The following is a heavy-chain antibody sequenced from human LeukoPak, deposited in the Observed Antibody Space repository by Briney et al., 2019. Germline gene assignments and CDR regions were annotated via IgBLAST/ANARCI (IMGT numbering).Heavy chain of an antibody. D-gene: IGHD1-7*01. J-gene: IGHJ4*02. V-gene: IGHV3-23*01. Sequence: GGSLRLSCAASGFTFSTYAMSWVRQAPGKGLEWVSSISNSGGSTYYADSAKGRFTISRDNSKNTLYLQMNSLRAEDTAVYYCAKEGGTGTRFDYWGQGTLVTVSS. CDR3: AKEGGTGTRFDY. CDR2: ISNSGGST. CDR1: GFTFSTYA.